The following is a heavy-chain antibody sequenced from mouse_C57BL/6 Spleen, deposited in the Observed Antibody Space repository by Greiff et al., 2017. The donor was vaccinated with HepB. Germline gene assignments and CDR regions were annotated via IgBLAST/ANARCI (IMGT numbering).Heavy chain of an antibody. CDR1: GYTFTAYT. CDR3: ARHGGRYGYGDYYFDY. CDR2: FYPGSGSI. Sequence: LVKPGASVKLSCKASGYTFTAYTIHWVKQRSGQGLEWIGWFYPGSGSIKYNEKFKDKATLTADKSSSTVYMELSRLTSEDSAVYFCARHGGRYGYGDYYFDYWGQGTTLTVSS. V-gene: IGHV1-62-2*01. D-gene: IGHD2-2*01. J-gene: IGHJ2*01.